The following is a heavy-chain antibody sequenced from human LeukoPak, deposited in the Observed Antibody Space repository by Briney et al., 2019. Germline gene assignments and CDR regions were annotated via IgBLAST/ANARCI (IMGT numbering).Heavy chain of an antibody. CDR3: ARQKCTSTSCLTKNAFDI. V-gene: IGHV4-4*09. Sequence: SETLSLTCIASGSISSYYWSWIRQPPGKGLEWIGYIYTSGSTNYNPSLKSRVTISVDTSKNQFSLDLSSVTAADTAVYYCARQKCTSTSCLTKNAFDIWGQGTMVTVSS. J-gene: IGHJ3*02. D-gene: IGHD2-2*01. CDR1: GSISSYY. CDR2: IYTSGST.